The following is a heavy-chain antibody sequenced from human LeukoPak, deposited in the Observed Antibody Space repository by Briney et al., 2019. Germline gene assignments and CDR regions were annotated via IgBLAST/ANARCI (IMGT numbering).Heavy chain of an antibody. CDR3: ARVGAYGGSGSYPGAFDI. D-gene: IGHD3-10*01. J-gene: IGHJ3*02. V-gene: IGHV3-30*04. CDR2: ISYDGSNK. Sequence: GGSLRLSCAASGFTFSSYAMHWVRQAPGKGLEWVAVISYDGSNKYYADSVKGRFTISRDNSKNTLYLQMNSLRAEDTAVYYCARVGAYGGSGSYPGAFDIWAKGQWSPSLQ. CDR1: GFTFSSYA.